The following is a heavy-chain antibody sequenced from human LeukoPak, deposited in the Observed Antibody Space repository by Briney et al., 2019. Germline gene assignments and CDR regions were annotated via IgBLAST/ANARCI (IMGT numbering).Heavy chain of an antibody. CDR3: ARERDDYVWGSYRHYYFDY. CDR2: INHSGST. J-gene: IGHJ4*02. CDR1: GGSFSGYY. Sequence: SETLSLTCAVYGGSFSGYYWSWIRQPPGKGLEWIGEINHSGSTNYNPSLKGRVTISVDTSKNQFSLKLSSVTAADTAVYYCARERDDYVWGSYRHYYFDYWGQGTLVTVSS. V-gene: IGHV4-34*01. D-gene: IGHD3-16*02.